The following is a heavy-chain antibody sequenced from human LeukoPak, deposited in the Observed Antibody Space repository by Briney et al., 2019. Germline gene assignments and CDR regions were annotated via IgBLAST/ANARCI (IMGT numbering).Heavy chain of an antibody. CDR2: INTDGIST. CDR3: ARAEDCSSTSCPRAFDI. D-gene: IGHD2-2*01. J-gene: IGHJ3*02. Sequence: GGSLRLSCAASGFTFSSYWMHWVRQAPGKGLVWVSRINTDGISTNYADSVKGRFTISRDNAKNTLYLQMNSLRVEDTAVYYCARAEDCSSTSCPRAFDIWDQGTMVTVSS. CDR1: GFTFSSYW. V-gene: IGHV3-74*01.